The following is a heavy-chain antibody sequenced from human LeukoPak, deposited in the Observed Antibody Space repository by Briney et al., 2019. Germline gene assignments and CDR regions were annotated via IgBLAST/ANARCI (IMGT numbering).Heavy chain of an antibody. Sequence: PGESLKISCKGSGYSFTSYWISWVRQMPGKGLDWMGRIDPSDSYTNYSPPFQGHVTISADKSISTAYLQWSSLKASDTAMYYCARHFYSSGVTMVRGGIEWGQGTLVTVSS. D-gene: IGHD3-10*01. V-gene: IGHV5-10-1*01. CDR1: GYSFTSYW. CDR2: IDPSDSYT. CDR3: ARHFYSSGVTMVRGGIE. J-gene: IGHJ4*02.